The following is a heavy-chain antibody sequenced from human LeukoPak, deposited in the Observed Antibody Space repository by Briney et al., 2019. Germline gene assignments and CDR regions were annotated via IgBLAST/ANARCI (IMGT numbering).Heavy chain of an antibody. CDR1: GFSFSDYW. J-gene: IGHJ3*02. CDR2: ISSSGSTI. CDR3: ATTVTLDAFDI. V-gene: IGHV3-11*01. Sequence: GGSLRLSCAASGFSFSDYWMSWVRQSPGKGLEWVSYISSSGSTIYYADSVKGRFTISRDNAKNSLYLQMNSLRAEDTAVYYCATTVTLDAFDIWGQGTMVTVSS. D-gene: IGHD4-17*01.